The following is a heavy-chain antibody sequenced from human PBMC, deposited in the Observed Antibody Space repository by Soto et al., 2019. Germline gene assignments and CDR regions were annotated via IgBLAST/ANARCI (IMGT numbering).Heavy chain of an antibody. CDR2: IYYSGST. D-gene: IGHD2-15*01. CDR1: GGSISSYY. Sequence: SETLSLTCTVSGGSISSYYWSWIRQPPGKGLEWIGYIYYSGSTNYNPSLKSRVTISVDTSKNQFSLKLSSVTAADTAVYYCAREGYCSGGSCFTSSEPTGGMDVWGQGTTVTVSS. J-gene: IGHJ6*02. CDR3: AREGYCSGGSCFTSSEPTGGMDV. V-gene: IGHV4-59*01.